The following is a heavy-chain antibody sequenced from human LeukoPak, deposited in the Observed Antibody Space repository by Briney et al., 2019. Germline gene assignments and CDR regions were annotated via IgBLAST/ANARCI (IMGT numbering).Heavy chain of an antibody. V-gene: IGHV1-8*02. J-gene: IGHJ6*02. CDR2: MNPNSGNT. CDR1: GYTFTSYG. CDR3: ARIRDFYGMDV. Sequence: ASVKVSCKASGYTFTSYGISWVRQAPGQGLEWMGWMNPNSGNTGYAQKFQGRVTMTRNTSISTAYMELSSLRSEDTAVYYCARIRDFYGMDVWGQGTTVTVSS. D-gene: IGHD2/OR15-2a*01.